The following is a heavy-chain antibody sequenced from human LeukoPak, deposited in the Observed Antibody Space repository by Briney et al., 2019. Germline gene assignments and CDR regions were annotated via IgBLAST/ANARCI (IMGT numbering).Heavy chain of an antibody. Sequence: GGSLRLSCAASGFTFDDYGMSWVRQAPGKGLEWVSGINWNGGSTGYADSVKGRFTISRDNAKNSLYLQMNSLRAEDTALYYCAKDLSEETTRRGYYFDYWGQGTLVTVSS. CDR1: GFTFDDYG. D-gene: IGHD1-7*01. CDR2: INWNGGST. CDR3: AKDLSEETTRRGYYFDY. J-gene: IGHJ4*02. V-gene: IGHV3-20*04.